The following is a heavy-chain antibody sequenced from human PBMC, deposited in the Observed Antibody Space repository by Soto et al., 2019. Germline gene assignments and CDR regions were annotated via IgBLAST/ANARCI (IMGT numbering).Heavy chain of an antibody. CDR1: GGTFGSYT. CDR2: IIPVVGTI. J-gene: IGHJ4*02. Sequence: QVQLVQSGAEVKKPGSSVKVSCKASGGTFGSYTVNWVRQAPGQGLEWMGRIIPVVGTINYSQRFLGRLTMTADTSTGTAYMELRSLTLEDTAVFFCATGYSQSSEIWGQGSLITVSS. CDR3: ATGYSQSSEI. D-gene: IGHD5-18*01. V-gene: IGHV1-69*08.